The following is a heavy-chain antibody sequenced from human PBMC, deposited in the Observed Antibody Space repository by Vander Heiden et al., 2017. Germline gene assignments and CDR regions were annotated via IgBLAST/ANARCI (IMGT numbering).Heavy chain of an antibody. CDR3: ARELYCTNGVCYTYYYYGMNV. CDR1: GFTFSSYS. J-gene: IGHJ6*02. V-gene: IGHV3-21*01. CDR2: ISSSSSYI. D-gene: IGHD2-8*01. Sequence: EVQLVESGGGLVKPGGSLRLSCAASGFTFSSYSMNGVRQAPGKGLEWVSSISSSSSYIYYADSVKGRFTISRDNAKNSLYLQMNSLRAEDTAVYYCARELYCTNGVCYTYYYYGMNVWGQGTTVTVSS.